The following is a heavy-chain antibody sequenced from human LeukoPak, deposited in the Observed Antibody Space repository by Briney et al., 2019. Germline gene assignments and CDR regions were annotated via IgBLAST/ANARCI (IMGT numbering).Heavy chain of an antibody. CDR3: ARDYIAYDPLDY. V-gene: IGHV3-74*01. D-gene: IGHD3-3*01. J-gene: IGHJ4*02. CDR1: GFTFSSYW. CDR2: INSDGSST. Sequence: GGSLRLSCAASGFTFSSYWMHWVRQAPGKGLVWVSRINSDGSSTSCADSVKGRFTISRDNAKNSLYLQMNSLRADDTAVYWCARDYIAYDPLDYWGQGTLVTVSS.